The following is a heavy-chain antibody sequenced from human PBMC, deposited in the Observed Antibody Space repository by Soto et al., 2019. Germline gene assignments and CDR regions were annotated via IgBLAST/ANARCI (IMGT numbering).Heavy chain of an antibody. J-gene: IGHJ3*02. V-gene: IGHV4-4*02. CDR3: ASSVGSRLGYAFDI. D-gene: IGHD6-25*01. Sequence: SETLSLTCAVSGGSISGTNWWNWARQSPGKGLEWIGEIYHTGTTNYNPSLKSRVTISVDRSRNQFSLELTSVTAADTALYFCASSVGSRLGYAFDIWGQGTVVTVSS. CDR2: IYHTGTT. CDR1: GGSISGTNW.